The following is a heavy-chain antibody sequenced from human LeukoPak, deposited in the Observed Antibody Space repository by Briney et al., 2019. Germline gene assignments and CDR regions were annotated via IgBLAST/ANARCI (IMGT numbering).Heavy chain of an antibody. J-gene: IGHJ3*02. D-gene: IGHD3-10*01. CDR1: GFTFRSNW. CDR2: IRPDGSGS. Sequence: PGGSLGLSCAASGFTFRSNWMHWVRQAPGKGLVWVSRIRPDGSGSNYADSVKGRFTISRDNAKNTLYLQMNGLRAEDTAIYYCTRGRSGANPNALDIWGQGTMVTVSS. CDR3: TRGRSGANPNALDI. V-gene: IGHV3-74*01.